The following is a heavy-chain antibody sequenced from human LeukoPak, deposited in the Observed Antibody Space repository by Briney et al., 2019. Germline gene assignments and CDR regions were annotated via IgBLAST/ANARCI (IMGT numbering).Heavy chain of an antibody. D-gene: IGHD2-2*01. CDR1: GLTFSNYA. V-gene: IGHV3-23*01. CDR3: AREPREYCSRIACPNWFES. J-gene: IGHJ5*01. CDR2: LSASGGTT. Sequence: PGGSLRLSCAASGLTFSNYAMSWVRQAPGEGLDWVSALSASGGTTYYADSVKGRFTISRDNSENTLYLQMNSLRAEDTAVYYCAREPREYCSRIACPNWFESWGQGTLVTVSS.